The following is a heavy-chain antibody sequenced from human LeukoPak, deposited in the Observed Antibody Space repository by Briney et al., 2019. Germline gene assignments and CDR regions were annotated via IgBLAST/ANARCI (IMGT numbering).Heavy chain of an antibody. Sequence: GGSLRLSCAASGFTFSTYWMSGVRQAPGKGLEWVANIKQDGSERYYVDSVKGRFTLSRDNAKNSLYLQMNGLRAEDTAVYYCTRQKMATLPHDRFHMWGEGAMVSVSS. V-gene: IGHV3-7*01. CDR2: IKQDGSER. J-gene: IGHJ3*02. D-gene: IGHD5-24*01. CDR1: GFTFSTYW. CDR3: TRQKMATLPHDRFHM.